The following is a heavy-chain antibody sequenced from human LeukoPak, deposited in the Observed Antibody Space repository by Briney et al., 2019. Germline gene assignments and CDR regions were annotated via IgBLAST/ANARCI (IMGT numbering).Heavy chain of an antibody. Sequence: ASVKVSCKASGYTFTSYGISWVRQAPGQGLEWMGWMNPNSGNTGYAQKFQGRVTMTRNTSISTAYMELSSLRSEDTAVYYCARGPRSRSGSYYGYWGQGTLVTVSS. CDR1: GYTFTSYG. CDR3: ARGPRSRSGSYYGY. D-gene: IGHD3-10*01. J-gene: IGHJ4*02. CDR2: MNPNSGNT. V-gene: IGHV1-8*02.